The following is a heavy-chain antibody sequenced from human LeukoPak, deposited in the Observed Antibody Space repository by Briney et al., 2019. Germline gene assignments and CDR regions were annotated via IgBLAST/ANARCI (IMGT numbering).Heavy chain of an antibody. V-gene: IGHV3-74*01. J-gene: IGHJ4*02. CDR1: GFTFSSYW. D-gene: IGHD1-1*01. Sequence: PGGSLRLSCAASGFTFSSYWMHWVRQAPGKGLVWVSRINSDGSSTIYADSVKGRFTISRDNAKNTLYLQMNSLRAEDTAVYYCARNKLELERRDIDYWGQGTLVTVSS. CDR2: INSDGSST. CDR3: ARNKLELERRDIDY.